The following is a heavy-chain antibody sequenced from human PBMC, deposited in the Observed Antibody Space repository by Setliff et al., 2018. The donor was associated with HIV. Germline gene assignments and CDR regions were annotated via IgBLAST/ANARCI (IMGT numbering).Heavy chain of an antibody. CDR3: ASGGVDFVWGSYSPVPI. CDR2: IHYSGNT. Sequence: SETLSLTCTVSGGSIRTGDYYWNWMRQRPGKGLEWIGYIHYSGNTYYNPSLKSRVTISVDTSKNQFSLKLSSVTAADTAVYYCASGGVDFVWGSYSPVPIWGQGTMVT. CDR1: GGSIRTGDYY. J-gene: IGHJ3*02. D-gene: IGHD3-16*01. V-gene: IGHV4-30-4*08.